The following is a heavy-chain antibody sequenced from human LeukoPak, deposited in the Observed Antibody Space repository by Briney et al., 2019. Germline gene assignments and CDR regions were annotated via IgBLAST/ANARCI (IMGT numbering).Heavy chain of an antibody. D-gene: IGHD3-3*01. V-gene: IGHV4-4*02. CDR3: ARAKTTIFGVVIGPSYFNY. Sequence: SETLSLTCVVSGGSISSSNWWSWVRQPPGKGLEWIGEIYHSGSTNYNPSLKSRVTISVDTSKNQFSLKLSSVTAADTAVYYCARAKTTIFGVVIGPSYFNYWGQGTLVTVSS. CDR1: GGSISSSNW. J-gene: IGHJ4*02. CDR2: IYHSGST.